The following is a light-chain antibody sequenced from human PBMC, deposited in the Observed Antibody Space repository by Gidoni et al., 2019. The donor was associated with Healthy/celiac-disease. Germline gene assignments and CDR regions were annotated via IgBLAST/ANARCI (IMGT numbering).Light chain of an antibody. V-gene: IGKV1-39*01. CDR3: QQSYSTPFT. CDR2: AAS. CDR1: QSISSY. Sequence: DIPMTQSPSSLSASVGDRVTITCRASQSISSYLNWYQQKPGKAPKLLIYAASSLQSGVQSRFSGSGSGTDFTLTISSLQPEDFATYYCQQSYSTPFTFGQXTRLEIK. J-gene: IGKJ5*01.